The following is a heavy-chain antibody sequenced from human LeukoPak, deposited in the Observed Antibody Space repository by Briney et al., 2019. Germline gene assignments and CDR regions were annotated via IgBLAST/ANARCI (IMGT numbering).Heavy chain of an antibody. CDR3: ARDIRPRPYYYYMDV. CDR1: GGSFSGYY. Sequence: SETLSLTCAVYGGSFSGYYWSWIRQPPGQGLEWIGEINHSGSTNYNPSLKSRVTISVDTSKNQFSLKLSSVTAADTAVYYCARDIRPRPYYYYMDVWGKGTTVTVSS. J-gene: IGHJ6*03. CDR2: INHSGST. V-gene: IGHV4-34*01.